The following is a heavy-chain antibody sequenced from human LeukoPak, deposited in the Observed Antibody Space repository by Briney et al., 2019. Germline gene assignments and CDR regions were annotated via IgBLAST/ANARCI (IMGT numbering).Heavy chain of an antibody. CDR1: GFIFSTYA. J-gene: IGHJ4*02. CDR2: ISYDGTNA. Sequence: GGSLRLSCAASGFIFSTYALHWVRQAPGKGLEWVAVISYDGTNAYYTDSVKGRFTISRDDSKNTLYLQMSSLKPEDTAVYYCARDLNVRLLWFGELDYWGQGTLVTVSS. CDR3: ARDLNVRLLWFGELDY. D-gene: IGHD3-10*01. V-gene: IGHV3-30-3*01.